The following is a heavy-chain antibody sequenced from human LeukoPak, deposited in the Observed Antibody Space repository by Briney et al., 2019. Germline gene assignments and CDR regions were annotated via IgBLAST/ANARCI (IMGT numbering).Heavy chain of an antibody. D-gene: IGHD6-19*01. CDR1: GFTFSSYA. Sequence: PGGSLRLSCAASGFTFSSYAMSWVRQAPGKGLEWVSAISGSGGSTYYADSVKGRFTISRDNSKNSLYLQMNSLRAEDTAVYYCARDVSSSGRTDYWGQGTLVTVS. CDR2: ISGSGGST. J-gene: IGHJ4*02. CDR3: ARDVSSSGRTDY. V-gene: IGHV3-23*01.